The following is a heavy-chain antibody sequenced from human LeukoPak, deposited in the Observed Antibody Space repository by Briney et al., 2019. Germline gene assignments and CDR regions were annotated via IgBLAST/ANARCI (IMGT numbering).Heavy chain of an antibody. CDR3: ARDRKAAGIYYYYYMDV. D-gene: IGHD6-13*01. CDR1: GYTFTDYY. V-gene: IGHV1-2*02. CDR2: INPNSGGT. Sequence: GASVKVSCKASGYTFTDYYIHWVRQAPGQGLEWMGWINPNSGGTNYAQKFQGRVTMTRDTSISTAYMELSRLRSDDTAVYYCARDRKAAGIYYYYYMDVWGKGTTVTISS. J-gene: IGHJ6*03.